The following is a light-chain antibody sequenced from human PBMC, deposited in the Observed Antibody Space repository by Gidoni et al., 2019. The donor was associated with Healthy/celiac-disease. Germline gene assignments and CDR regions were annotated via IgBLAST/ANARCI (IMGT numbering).Light chain of an antibody. CDR1: AVTKLY. CDR2: KES. CDR3: QSADSSGTSVV. J-gene: IGLJ2*01. V-gene: IGLV3-25*03. Sequence: SFSLTHPPSVPWSPGQTARIICSGDAVTKLYAYWYQHKPRQPPVLVIYKESERPSGIPERFSGSSSGTTVKLTISGVQAEDEADYYCQSADSSGTSVVFGGGTKLTVL.